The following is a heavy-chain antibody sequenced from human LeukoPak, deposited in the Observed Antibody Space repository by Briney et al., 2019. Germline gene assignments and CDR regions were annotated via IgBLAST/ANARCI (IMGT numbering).Heavy chain of an antibody. CDR2: IGGSGSTI. V-gene: IGHV3-48*03. CDR3: ARYYYDGTGYADQYFQT. J-gene: IGHJ1*01. CDR1: GFTFSSYA. Sequence: GGSLTLSCAASGFTFSSYAMNWLRQAPGKGLEGVSHIGGSGSTIHYADSVKGRFTISRDNAKNSLFPQMNSLRAEDTAVYYCARYYYDGTGYADQYFQTWGQGALVTVSS. D-gene: IGHD3-22*01.